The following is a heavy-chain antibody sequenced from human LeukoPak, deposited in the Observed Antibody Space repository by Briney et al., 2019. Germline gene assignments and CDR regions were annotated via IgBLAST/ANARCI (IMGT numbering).Heavy chain of an antibody. Sequence: GGSLRLSCAASGFTFSSYAMSWVRQAPGKGLEWVSAISGSGGSTYYADSVKGRFTISRDNSKNTLYLQMNSLRAEDTAVYYCVRTMVRIIPVAGTGVRAFDYWGQGTLVTVSS. CDR1: GFTFSSYA. J-gene: IGHJ4*02. CDR3: VRTMVRIIPVAGTGVRAFDY. CDR2: ISGSGGST. D-gene: IGHD6-19*01. V-gene: IGHV3-23*01.